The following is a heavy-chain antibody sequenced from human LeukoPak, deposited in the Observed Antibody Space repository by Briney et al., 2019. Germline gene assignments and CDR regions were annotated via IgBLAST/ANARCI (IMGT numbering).Heavy chain of an antibody. J-gene: IGHJ4*02. Sequence: SETLSLTCAVSGGSISSNNWWWSWVRQPPGKGLEWIGYIYHSGSTYYNPSLKSRVTISVDRSKNQFSLKLSSVTAADTAVYYCARVDYAGMGYWGQGTLVTVSS. CDR1: GGSISSNNW. CDR2: IYHSGST. V-gene: IGHV4-4*02. D-gene: IGHD3-16*01. CDR3: ARVDYAGMGY.